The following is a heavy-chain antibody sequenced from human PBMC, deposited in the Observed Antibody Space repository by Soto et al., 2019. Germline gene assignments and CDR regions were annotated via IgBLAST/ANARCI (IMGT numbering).Heavy chain of an antibody. D-gene: IGHD3-16*01. Sequence: EVQLVESGGGLVKPGGSLRLSCAASGFTFVNAWMSWVRQAPGKGLEWVGRIKSETDGGATEYAAPVEGRFTISRDVSKDTLYLQMNILKTEDTAVYYCTAYYDEGSVYHDYWGQGTLVTVSS. CDR2: IKSETDGGAT. CDR1: GFTFVNAW. V-gene: IGHV3-15*01. J-gene: IGHJ4*02. CDR3: TAYYDEGSVYHDY.